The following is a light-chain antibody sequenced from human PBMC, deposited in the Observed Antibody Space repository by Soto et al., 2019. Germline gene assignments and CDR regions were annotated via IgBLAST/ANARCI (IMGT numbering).Light chain of an antibody. CDR3: QQYYSAPLT. J-gene: IGKJ4*01. CDR1: QSVLFSANNRNY. V-gene: IGKV4-1*01. CDR2: WAS. Sequence: DIVLTQSPDSLAVSLGERATINCKSSQSVLFSANNRNYLAWYQKRLGQPPKLLFYWASTRESGVPDRFSGSGSGTNFTLTISSLQAEDVAVYYCQQYYSAPLTFGGETKVEIK.